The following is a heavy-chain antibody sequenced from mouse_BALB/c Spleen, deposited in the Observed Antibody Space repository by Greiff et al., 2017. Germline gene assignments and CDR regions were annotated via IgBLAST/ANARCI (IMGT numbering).Heavy chain of an antibody. Sequence: VQRVESGPGLVAPSQSLSITCTVSGFSLTSYGVHWVRQPPGKGLEWLGVIWAGGSTNYNSALMSRLSISKDNSKSQVFLKMNSLQTDDTAMYYCARGDYRYDGYAMDYWGQGTSVTVSS. CDR3: ARGDYRYDGYAMDY. D-gene: IGHD2-14*01. CDR2: IWAGGST. CDR1: GFSLTSYG. J-gene: IGHJ4*01. V-gene: IGHV2-9*02.